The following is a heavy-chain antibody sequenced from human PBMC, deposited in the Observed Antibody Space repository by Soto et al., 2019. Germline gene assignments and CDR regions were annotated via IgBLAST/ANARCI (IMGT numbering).Heavy chain of an antibody. J-gene: IGHJ6*02. D-gene: IGHD3-9*01. CDR3: ARLFGGDILTGYYYYYYGMDV. V-gene: IGHV4-34*01. CDR2: INHSGST. Sequence: SETLSLTCAVYGGSFSGYYWSWIRQPPGKGLEWIGEINHSGSTNYNPSLKSRVTISVDTPKNQFSLKLSSVTAADTAVYYCARLFGGDILTGYYYYYYGMDVWGQGTTVTVSS. CDR1: GGSFSGYY.